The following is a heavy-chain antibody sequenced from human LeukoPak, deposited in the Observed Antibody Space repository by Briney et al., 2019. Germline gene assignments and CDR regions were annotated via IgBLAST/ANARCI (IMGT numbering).Heavy chain of an antibody. V-gene: IGHV4-31*03. CDR2: IYYSGST. J-gene: IGHJ4*02. CDR3: ATHPLLDY. Sequence: PSETLSLTCTVSGDSISSGGYYWSWIRQHPGKGLEWIGYIYYSGSTYFNPSLKSRVSISVDPSKSQFSLKLTSVTAADTAVYYCATHPLLDYWGQGSLVTVSS. CDR1: GDSISSGGYY. D-gene: IGHD3-16*02.